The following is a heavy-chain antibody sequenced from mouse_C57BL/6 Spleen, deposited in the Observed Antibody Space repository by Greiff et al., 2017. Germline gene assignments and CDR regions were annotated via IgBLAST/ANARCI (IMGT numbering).Heavy chain of an antibody. CDR3: TREGGTYYSNAWFAY. CDR2: IDPETGGT. CDR1: GYTFTDYE. D-gene: IGHD2-5*01. J-gene: IGHJ3*01. V-gene: IGHV1-15*01. Sequence: VQLQQSGAELVRPGASVTLSCKASGYTFTDYEMHWVKQTPVHGLEWIGAIDPETGGTAYNQKFKGKAILTADKSSSTAYMELRSLTSEDSAVYYCTREGGTYYSNAWFAYWGQGTPVTVSA.